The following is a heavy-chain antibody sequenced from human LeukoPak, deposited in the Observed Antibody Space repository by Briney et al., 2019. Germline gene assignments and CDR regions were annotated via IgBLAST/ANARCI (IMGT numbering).Heavy chain of an antibody. CDR1: GYTLSNSG. V-gene: IGHV1-18*01. CDR2: ISAYNGNT. Sequence: GASVKVSCKATGYTLSNSGITWVRQAPGQGLEWMGWISAYNGNTNYAQKFQGRVTMTTDTSTSTAYMEVTRLRSDDTAVYYCVSGVRWDFDYWGRGTLVTVSS. J-gene: IGHJ2*01. CDR3: VSGVRWDFDY. D-gene: IGHD3-9*01.